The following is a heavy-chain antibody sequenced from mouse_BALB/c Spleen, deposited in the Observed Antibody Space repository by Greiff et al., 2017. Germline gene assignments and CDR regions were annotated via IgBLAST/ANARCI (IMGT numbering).Heavy chain of an antibody. D-gene: IGHD1-1*01. Sequence: EVKLMESGGGLVKLGGSLKLSCAASGFTFSSYYMSWVRQTPEKRLELVAAINSNGGSTYYPDTVKGRFTISRDNAKNTLYLQMSSLKSEDTALYYCARLTTEGAWFAYWGQGTLVTVSA. CDR1: GFTFSSYY. CDR2: INSNGGST. J-gene: IGHJ3*01. V-gene: IGHV5-6-2*01. CDR3: ARLTTEGAWFAY.